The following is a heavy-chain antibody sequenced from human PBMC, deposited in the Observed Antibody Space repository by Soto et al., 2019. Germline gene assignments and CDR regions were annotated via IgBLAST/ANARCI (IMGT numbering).Heavy chain of an antibody. CDR1: GYSIISHG. Sequence: QAELVQSGSEVKKPGASVKVSCKASGYSIISHGITWVRQAPGQGLEWMGWISTSNGDTDIAQRFQGGVAMTIDTSARTVYLEVRRLRSDDSAVYYCVRNNHGAGNYYYAMDVWGQGTTVTV. J-gene: IGHJ6*02. CDR2: ISTSNGDT. CDR3: VRNNHGAGNYYYAMDV. D-gene: IGHD3-10*01. V-gene: IGHV1-18*01.